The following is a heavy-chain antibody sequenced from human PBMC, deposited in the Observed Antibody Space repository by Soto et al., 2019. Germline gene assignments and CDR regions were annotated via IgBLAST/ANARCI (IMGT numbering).Heavy chain of an antibody. CDR3: ARDLSIPTTVTMVTPRYYFDY. V-gene: IGHV1-69*04. CDR1: GATFTSYT. Sequence: GASVKVSCKASGATFTSYTISWVRQAPGQGLEWMERIIPILGIANYAQKFQGRVTITADKSTSTANMELSSLRSEDTAVYYCARDLSIPTTVTMVTPRYYFDYWGQGTLVTVSS. J-gene: IGHJ4*02. CDR2: IIPILGIA. D-gene: IGHD4-17*01.